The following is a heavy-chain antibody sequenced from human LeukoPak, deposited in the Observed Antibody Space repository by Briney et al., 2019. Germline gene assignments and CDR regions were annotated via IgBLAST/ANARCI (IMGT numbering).Heavy chain of an antibody. CDR3: ARERGDTAAPDAFDV. D-gene: IGHD5-18*01. CDR2: VYFDGTT. Sequence: PSETLSLTCTVSGGSISSYYWSWIRQPPGKGLEWIGYVYFDGTTNYNPSLKSRVTMSVDTSKNNFSLRLRSVAAADTAVYYCARERGDTAAPDAFDVWGQGTMVSVYS. V-gene: IGHV4-59*01. CDR1: GGSISSYY. J-gene: IGHJ3*01.